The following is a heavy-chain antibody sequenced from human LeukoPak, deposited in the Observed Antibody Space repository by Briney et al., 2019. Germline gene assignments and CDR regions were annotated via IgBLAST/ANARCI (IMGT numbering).Heavy chain of an antibody. V-gene: IGHV1-69*13. CDR2: IIPIFGTA. CDR3: ARGGPIAAAGTRYYYYGMDV. J-gene: IGHJ6*02. Sequence: ASVKVSCKASGGTFSSYAISWVRQAPGQGLELMGGIIPIFGTANYAQKFQGRVTITADESTSTAYMELSSLRSEDTAVYYCARGGPIAAAGTRYYYYGMDVWGQGTTVTVSS. D-gene: IGHD6-13*01. CDR1: GGTFSSYA.